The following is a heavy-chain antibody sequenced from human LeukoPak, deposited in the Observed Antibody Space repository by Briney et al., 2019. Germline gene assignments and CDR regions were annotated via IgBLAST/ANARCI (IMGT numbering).Heavy chain of an antibody. CDR1: GGSISSYY. V-gene: IGHV4-59*01. CDR3: ARNGGYYGSGSYYN. D-gene: IGHD3-10*01. CDR2: IYYSGST. Sequence: SETLSLTCTVSGGSISSYYWSWIRQPPGKGLEWIGYIYYSGSTNYNPSLKSRVIISVDTSKNQFSLKLSSVTAADTAVYYCARNGGYYGSGSYYNWGQGTLVTVSS. J-gene: IGHJ4*02.